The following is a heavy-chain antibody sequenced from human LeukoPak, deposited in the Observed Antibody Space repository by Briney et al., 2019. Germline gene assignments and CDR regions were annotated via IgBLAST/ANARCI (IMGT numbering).Heavy chain of an antibody. Sequence: GGSLRLSCAASGFTFSSYGMHWVRQAPGKGLEWVAVISYDGSNKYYADSVKGRFTISRDNSKNTLYLQMNSLRAEDTAVYYCAKGLYYYDSSGYYGGAFDIWGQGTMVTVSS. V-gene: IGHV3-30*18. CDR3: AKGLYYYDSSGYYGGAFDI. CDR1: GFTFSSYG. CDR2: ISYDGSNK. J-gene: IGHJ3*02. D-gene: IGHD3-22*01.